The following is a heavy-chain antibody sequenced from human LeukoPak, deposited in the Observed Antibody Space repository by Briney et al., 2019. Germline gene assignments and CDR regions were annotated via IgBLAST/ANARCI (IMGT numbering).Heavy chain of an antibody. CDR2: XXXXXST. D-gene: IGHD3-22*01. J-gene: IGHJ3*02. Sequence: SETLSLTCTVSXXXXSSXRYYWGXIXXXXXXXXXXXXXXXXXXSTYYNPSLRSRVTISVDTSKNQFSLKLSSVTAADTAVYYCARVLEYYYDSSGYDDAFDIWGQGTMVTVSS. V-gene: IGHV4-30-4*08. CDR1: XXXXSSXRYY. CDR3: ARVLEYYYDSSGYDDAFDI.